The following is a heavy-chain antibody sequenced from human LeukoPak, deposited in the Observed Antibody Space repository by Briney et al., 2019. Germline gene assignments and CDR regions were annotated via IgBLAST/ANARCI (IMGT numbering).Heavy chain of an antibody. CDR3: AKERGVLVSWIFDY. V-gene: IGHV3-9*01. D-gene: IGHD2-2*03. J-gene: IGHJ4*02. Sequence: GGSLRLSCAASGFTFDDYAMHWVRQAPGKGLEWVSGISWNSGSIGYADSVKGRFTISRDNAKNSLYLQMNSLRAEDTALYYCAKERGVLVSWIFDYWGQGTLVTVSS. CDR1: GFTFDDYA. CDR2: ISWNSGSI.